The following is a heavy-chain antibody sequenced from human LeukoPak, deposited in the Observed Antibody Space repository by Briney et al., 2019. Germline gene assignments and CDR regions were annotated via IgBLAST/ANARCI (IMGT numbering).Heavy chain of an antibody. CDR2: IYYSGST. J-gene: IGHJ4*02. D-gene: IGHD6-6*01. V-gene: IGHV4-39*01. CDR3: ARVGQLVPRRTSRVLGNFDY. Sequence: PSETLSLTCTVSGGSISSSSYYWGWIRQPPGKGLEWIGSIYYSGSTYYNPSLQSRVTISVDTSKNQFSLKLSSVTAADTAVYYCARVGQLVPRRTSRVLGNFDYWGQGTLVTVSS. CDR1: GGSISSSSYY.